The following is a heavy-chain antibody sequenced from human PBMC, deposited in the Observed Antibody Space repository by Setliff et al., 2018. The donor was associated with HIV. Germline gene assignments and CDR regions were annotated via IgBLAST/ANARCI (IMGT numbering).Heavy chain of an antibody. V-gene: IGHV1-18*01. CDR3: ARIDYGGNSVYFDY. CDR1: GYTFFAYG. Sequence: ASVKVSCKASGYTFFAYGINWVRQAPGQGLEWMGWISPYNSNTLYAQKFQGRVTMTTDTSTNTAYMELRSLRSDDTAMYYCARIDYGGNSVYFDYWGQGTLVTVSS. CDR2: ISPYNSNT. J-gene: IGHJ4*02. D-gene: IGHD4-17*01.